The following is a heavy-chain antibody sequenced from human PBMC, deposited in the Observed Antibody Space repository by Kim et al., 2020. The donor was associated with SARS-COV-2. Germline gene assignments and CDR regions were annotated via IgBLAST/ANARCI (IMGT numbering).Heavy chain of an antibody. V-gene: IGHV3-49*02. J-gene: IGHJ4*02. Sequence: EYAASVQGRFTISRDDSKSIAYLQMNSLKTEDTAVYYCTRDDFWSGYLRFWGQGTLVTVSS. CDR3: TRDDFWSGYLRF. D-gene: IGHD3-3*01.